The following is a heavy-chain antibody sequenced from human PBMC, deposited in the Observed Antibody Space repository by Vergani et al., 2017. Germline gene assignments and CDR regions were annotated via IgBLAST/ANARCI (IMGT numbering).Heavy chain of an antibody. V-gene: IGHV4-38-2*01. Sequence: QVQLLESGPGLLKPSETLSLTCPVSGYPITSVYYLGWIRQPPGRGLEWIGSIYHTGSAYYNPSLKSRVTVSVDTSMNQVSLKLNSVTAADTAVYYCVRTGALWFGGTKDGGWFDPWGQGTLVTVTS. D-gene: IGHD3-10*01. CDR2: IYHTGSA. CDR1: GYPITSVYY. CDR3: VRTGALWFGGTKDGGWFDP. J-gene: IGHJ5*02.